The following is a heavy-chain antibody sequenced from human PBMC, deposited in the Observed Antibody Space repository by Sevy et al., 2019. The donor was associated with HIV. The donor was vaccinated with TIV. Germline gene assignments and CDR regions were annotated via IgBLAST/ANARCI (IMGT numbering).Heavy chain of an antibody. CDR1: GFTFSSYA. CDR2: ISYDGSNK. Sequence: GGSLRLSCAASGFTFSSYAMHWVRQAPGKGLEWVAVISYDGSNKYYADSVKGRFTISRDNSKNTLYLQTSGLGAEETAVYYCAGGEMATIMVEYWGQGTLVTVSS. CDR3: AGGEMATIMVEY. D-gene: IGHD5-12*01. V-gene: IGHV3-30-3*01. J-gene: IGHJ4*02.